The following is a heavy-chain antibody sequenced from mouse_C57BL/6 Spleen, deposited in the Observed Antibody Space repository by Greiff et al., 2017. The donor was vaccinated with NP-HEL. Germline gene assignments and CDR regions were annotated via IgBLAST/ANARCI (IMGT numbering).Heavy chain of an antibody. D-gene: IGHD1-1*01. CDR2: IYPGDGDT. CDR3: ARSTDYYGRGAMDY. J-gene: IGHJ4*01. CDR1: GYAFSSSW. Sequence: QVQLQQSGPELVKPGASVKISCKASGYAFSSSWMNWVKQRPGKGLEWIGRIYPGDGDTNYNGKFKGKATLTADKSSSTAYMQLSSLTSEDSAVYFCARSTDYYGRGAMDYWGQGTSVTVSS. V-gene: IGHV1-82*01.